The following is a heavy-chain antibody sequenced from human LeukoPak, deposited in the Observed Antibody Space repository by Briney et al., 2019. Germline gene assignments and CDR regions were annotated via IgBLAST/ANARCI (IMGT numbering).Heavy chain of an antibody. Sequence: GASVKVSCKASGYTFTSYGISWVRQAPGQGLEWMGWISVYNGNTNYAQKLQGRVTMTTDTSTSTAYMELRSLRSDDTAVYYCARSITIGGSWDAFDIWGQGTMVTVSS. CDR1: GYTFTSYG. V-gene: IGHV1-18*01. J-gene: IGHJ3*02. CDR3: ARSITIGGSWDAFDI. CDR2: ISVYNGNT. D-gene: IGHD3-16*01.